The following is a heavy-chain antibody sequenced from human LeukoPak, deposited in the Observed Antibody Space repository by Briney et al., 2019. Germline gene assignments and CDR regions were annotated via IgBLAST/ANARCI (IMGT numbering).Heavy chain of an antibody. J-gene: IGHJ4*02. Sequence: PGGSLRLSCAASGFTFSSYWMSWVRQAPGKGLEWVANIKQDGSEKYYVDSVKGRFTISRDNAKNSLYLQMNSLRAEDTAVYYCAREKGYCSGGSCFTRRNFDYWGQGTLVTVSS. V-gene: IGHV3-7*01. CDR2: IKQDGSEK. D-gene: IGHD2-15*01. CDR3: AREKGYCSGGSCFTRRNFDY. CDR1: GFTFSSYW.